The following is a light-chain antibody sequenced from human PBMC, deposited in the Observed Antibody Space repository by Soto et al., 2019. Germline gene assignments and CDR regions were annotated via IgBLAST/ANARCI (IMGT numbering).Light chain of an antibody. CDR1: SSNIGAGYD. Sequence: QPVLTQAPAGSGAPGQRVTISCTRSSSNIGAGYDVHWYQKVPGTAPKLLIYGNNNRPSGVPDRFSGSKSGTSASLAITGLQAEDEADYYCQSYDSSLSAPYVFGTGTKVTVL. V-gene: IGLV1-40*01. CDR2: GNN. CDR3: QSYDSSLSAPYV. J-gene: IGLJ1*01.